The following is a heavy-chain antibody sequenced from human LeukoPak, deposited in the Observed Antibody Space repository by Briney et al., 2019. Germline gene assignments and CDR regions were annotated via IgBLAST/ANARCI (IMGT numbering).Heavy chain of an antibody. D-gene: IGHD1-26*01. Sequence: PGGSLRLSCAASGFIFTNYNMNWVRQAPGKGLEWVAVISYDGSNKYYADSVKGRFTISRDNAKNSLYLQMNSLGDKDTAVYFCARSGSYYRTFDYWGQGSLVTVSS. CDR3: ARSGSYYRTFDY. J-gene: IGHJ4*02. CDR2: ISYDGSNK. CDR1: GFIFTNYN. V-gene: IGHV3-30*03.